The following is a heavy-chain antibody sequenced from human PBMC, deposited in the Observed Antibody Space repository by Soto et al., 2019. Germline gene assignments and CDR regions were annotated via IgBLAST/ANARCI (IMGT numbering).Heavy chain of an antibody. CDR3: ARGATVTQFDY. D-gene: IGHD4-17*01. V-gene: IGHV4-61*01. Sequence: EILSLTFHVSGFSGSSGSFYWAWIRQPPGKGLEWIGFGSYSGTTNYKPSLKSRVTISVDTSRSQISLKVSSLTAADTAVYYCARGATVTQFDYWGRGTLVTVSS. CDR1: GFSGSSGSFY. CDR2: GSYSGTT. J-gene: IGHJ4*02.